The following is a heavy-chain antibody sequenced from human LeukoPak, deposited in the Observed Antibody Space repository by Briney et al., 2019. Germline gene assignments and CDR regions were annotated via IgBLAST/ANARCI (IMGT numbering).Heavy chain of an antibody. V-gene: IGHV4-4*07. CDR2: MYSNGGT. Sequence: PSETLSLTCIVAGGSISNYYWSWIRQPAGKGLEWIGRMYSNGGTDYSPSLKSRVTMSVDTSKNQFSLNLTSVTAADTAVYYCARGPRGRDGYNFDYWGQGILVTVSS. CDR1: GGSISNYY. J-gene: IGHJ4*02. D-gene: IGHD5-24*01. CDR3: ARGPRGRDGYNFDY.